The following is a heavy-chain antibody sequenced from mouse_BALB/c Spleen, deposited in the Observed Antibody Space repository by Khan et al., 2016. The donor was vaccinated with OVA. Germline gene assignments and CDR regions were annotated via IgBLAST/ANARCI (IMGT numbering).Heavy chain of an antibody. J-gene: IGHJ3*01. CDR2: ISSVGDYI. D-gene: IGHD1-1*02. V-gene: IGHV5-9-3*01. CDR3: ARHNYGPFAY. CDR1: GFTFSTYA. Sequence: EVELVESGGDLVKPGGSLKLSCSASGFTFSTYAMSWVRQTPEKRLEWVATISSVGDYIYYPDSVKGRFTISRDNAKNTLYLQMSSLRSEDTAMFYCARHNYGPFAYWGQGTLVTVSA.